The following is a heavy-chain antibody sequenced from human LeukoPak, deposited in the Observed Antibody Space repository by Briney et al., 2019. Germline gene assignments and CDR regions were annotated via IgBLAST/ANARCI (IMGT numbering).Heavy chain of an antibody. Sequence: SETLSLTCTVSGGSISSGSYYWTWIRQPAGKGLEWIGRISTSGSTYYNPSLKSRVTIFLDTSKNQLSLNMDSVAAADTAVYYCARGHGDYTVLGFWGQGALVTVSS. CDR2: ISTSGST. CDR1: GGSISSGSYY. J-gene: IGHJ4*02. D-gene: IGHD4-17*01. CDR3: ARGHGDYTVLGF. V-gene: IGHV4-61*02.